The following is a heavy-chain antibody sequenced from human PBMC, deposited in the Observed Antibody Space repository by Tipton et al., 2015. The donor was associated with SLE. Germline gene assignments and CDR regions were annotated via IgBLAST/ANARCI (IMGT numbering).Heavy chain of an antibody. J-gene: IGHJ6*03. CDR3: ARATGEYSSSFYYYMDV. CDR2: VHYSGNA. CDR1: GGSISSGIHY. D-gene: IGHD6-6*01. Sequence: TLSLTCTVSGGSISSGIHYWNWIRQHPGKGLEWIGHVHYSGNAYYNPSLESRVSTSVDTSKNQFSLTLSSVTAADTAVYYCARATGEYSSSFYYYMDVWGKGTTVTVSS. V-gene: IGHV4-31*03.